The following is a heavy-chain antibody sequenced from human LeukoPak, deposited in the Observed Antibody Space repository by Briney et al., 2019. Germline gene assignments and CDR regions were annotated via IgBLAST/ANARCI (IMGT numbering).Heavy chain of an antibody. J-gene: IGHJ4*02. Sequence: PGGSLRLSCAASGFTFSSYAMSWVRQPPGKGLEWVSAISGSGGSTYYADSVKGRFTISRDNSKNTLYLQMNSLRAEDTAVYYCAKVLHRYCSGGSCYSLDYWGQGTLVTVSS. CDR2: ISGSGGST. D-gene: IGHD2-15*01. V-gene: IGHV3-23*01. CDR1: GFTFSSYA. CDR3: AKVLHRYCSGGSCYSLDY.